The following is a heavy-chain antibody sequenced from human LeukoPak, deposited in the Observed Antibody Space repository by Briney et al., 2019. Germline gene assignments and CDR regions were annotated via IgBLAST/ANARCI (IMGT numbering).Heavy chain of an antibody. V-gene: IGHV1-3*01. D-gene: IGHD2-15*01. J-gene: IGHJ4*02. CDR3: ARASRYCSGGSCYFLPFDY. CDR1: GHTFTSYA. CDR2: INAGNGNT. Sequence: GASVKVSCKASGHTFTSYAMHWVRQAPGQRLEWMGWINAGNGNTKYSQKFQGRVTITRDTSASTAYMEPSSLRSEDTAVYYCARASRYCSGGSCYFLPFDYWGQGTLVTVSS.